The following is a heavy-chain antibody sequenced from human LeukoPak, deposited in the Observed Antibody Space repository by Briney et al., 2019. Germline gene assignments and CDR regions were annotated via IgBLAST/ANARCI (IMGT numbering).Heavy chain of an antibody. CDR3: ARDQRGSDAFDI. J-gene: IGHJ3*02. CDR2: IYSGGTT. Sequence: GGCLRLSRAASLVTASRDYMRSGCEAPGKGREWGSVIYSGGTTYYADYVKGRFTISRDNSKNTLYLQMNSLRAEDTAVYYCARDQRGSDAFDIWGQGTMVTVSS. V-gene: IGHV3-53*01. CDR1: LVTASRDY.